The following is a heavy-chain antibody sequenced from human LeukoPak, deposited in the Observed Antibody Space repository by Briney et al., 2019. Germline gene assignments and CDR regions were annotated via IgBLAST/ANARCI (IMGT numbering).Heavy chain of an antibody. CDR1: GFTFSSYP. CDR3: ARRLLMVYANWFDP. V-gene: IGHV3-30*02. D-gene: IGHD2-8*01. CDR2: IHYDRSNE. J-gene: IGHJ5*02. Sequence: GESLRLSCAASGFTFSSYPMHWVRQAPGKGLEWVAFIHYDRSNEIYADSVKGRFTISRDNAKNSLYLQMNSLRAEDTAVYYCARRLLMVYANWFDPWGQGTLVTVSS.